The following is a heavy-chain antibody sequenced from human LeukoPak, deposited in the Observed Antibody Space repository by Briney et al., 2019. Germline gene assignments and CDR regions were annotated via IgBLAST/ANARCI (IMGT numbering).Heavy chain of an antibody. CDR2: TIRSIRYI. Sequence: SLTLACAPSGFTLSSYSMNCVRQAPRNGLEWVASTIRSIRYIYYGDSVKGRFTISRDKAKNSLYLQMNSLRAEDTAVYSCARGVVPAAIFSPLGFGVSGRKWGQGTLVTVSS. CDR1: GFTLSSYS. CDR3: ARGVVPAAIFSPLGFGVSGRK. V-gene: IGHV3-21*01. D-gene: IGHD2-2*01. J-gene: IGHJ4*02.